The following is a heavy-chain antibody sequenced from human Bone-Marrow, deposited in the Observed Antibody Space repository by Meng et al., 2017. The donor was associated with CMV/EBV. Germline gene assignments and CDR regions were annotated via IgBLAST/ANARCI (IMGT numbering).Heavy chain of an antibody. J-gene: IGHJ4*02. CDR3: ARGAGVVVIDSYYFDY. Sequence: SGLTFSSYAMHWVRQATGKGLEWVAVISYDGSNKYYADSVKGRFTISRDNSKNTLYLQMNSLRAEDTAVYYCARGAGVVVIDSYYFDYWGQGTLVTVSS. CDR1: GLTFSSYA. D-gene: IGHD2-21*01. V-gene: IGHV3-30*04. CDR2: ISYDGSNK.